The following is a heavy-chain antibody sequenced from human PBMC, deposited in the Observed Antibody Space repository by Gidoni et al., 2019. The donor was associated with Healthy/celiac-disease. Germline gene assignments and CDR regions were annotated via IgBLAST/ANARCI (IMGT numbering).Heavy chain of an antibody. D-gene: IGHD3-22*01. CDR2: IDPSDSYT. V-gene: IGHV5-10-1*03. CDR3: ARYGYYYDSSGYYQGYFQH. Sequence: EVQLVQSGAEVKKPGESLRISCKGSGYSFTSYWISWVRQMPGKGLECMGRIDPSDSYTNYSPSFQGHVTISADKSISTAYLQWSSLKASDTAMYYCARYGYYYDSSGYYQGYFQHWGQGTLVTVSS. J-gene: IGHJ1*01. CDR1: GYSFTSYW.